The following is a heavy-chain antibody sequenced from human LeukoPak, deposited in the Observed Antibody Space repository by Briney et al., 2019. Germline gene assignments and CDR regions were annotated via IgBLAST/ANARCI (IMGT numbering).Heavy chain of an antibody. V-gene: IGHV4-61*01. Sequence: SETLSLTCTVSGGSISSSYFWGWIRQPPGKGLEWIGYIYYSGSTNYNPSLKSRVTISVDTSKNQFSLKLRSVTAADTAVYYCARVTGYMIEDYFDYWGQGTLVTVSS. J-gene: IGHJ4*02. CDR1: GGSISSSYF. CDR3: ARVTGYMIEDYFDY. D-gene: IGHD3-22*01. CDR2: IYYSGST.